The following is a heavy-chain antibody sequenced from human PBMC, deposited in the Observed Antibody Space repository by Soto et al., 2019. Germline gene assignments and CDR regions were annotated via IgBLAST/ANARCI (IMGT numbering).Heavy chain of an antibody. J-gene: IGHJ6*02. CDR1: GLTVSHNY. V-gene: IGHV3-53*01. D-gene: IGHD3-16*01. CDR2: LYTEGTT. Sequence: GGSLRLSCVASGLTVSHNYMAWVRQAPEMGLEWVSILYTEGTTYYADSVKGRFTISRDSSKNTLFLQMDSLRAEDTAVYYCVRPRPSGENYGMDVWRQGTTVTVFS. CDR3: VRPRPSGENYGMDV.